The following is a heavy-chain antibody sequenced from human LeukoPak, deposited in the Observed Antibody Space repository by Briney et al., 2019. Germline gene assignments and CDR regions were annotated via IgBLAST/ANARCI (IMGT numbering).Heavy chain of an antibody. CDR2: IYYSGNA. Sequence: SETLSLTCTVSGGSISSSSYYWGWIRQPPGKGLEWIGSIYYSGNAYHNPSLKSRVTISVDTSKNQFSLRLSSVTAADTAVYYCASVRRGFGEFSKYYSYYYMDVWGKGTTVTISS. CDR3: ASVRRGFGEFSKYYSYYYMDV. V-gene: IGHV4-39*01. CDR1: GGSISSSSYY. J-gene: IGHJ6*03. D-gene: IGHD3-10*01.